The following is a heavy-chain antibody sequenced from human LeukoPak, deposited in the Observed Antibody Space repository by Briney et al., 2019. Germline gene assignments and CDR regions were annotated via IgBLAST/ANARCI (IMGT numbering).Heavy chain of an antibody. D-gene: IGHD6-19*01. CDR1: GYTFTGYY. CDR2: INPNSGGT. V-gene: IGHV1-2*02. CDR3: ARGPRPGYSSGWYYYYYMDV. J-gene: IGHJ6*03. Sequence: VASVKVSCKASGYTFTGYYMHWVRQAPGQGLEWMGWINPNSGGTNYAQKFQGRVTMTRDTSISTAYMELSRLRSDDTAVYYCARGPRPGYSSGWYYYYYMDVWGKGTTVTVSS.